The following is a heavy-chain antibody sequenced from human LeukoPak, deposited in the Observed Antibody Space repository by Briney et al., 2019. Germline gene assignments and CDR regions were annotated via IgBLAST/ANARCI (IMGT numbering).Heavy chain of an antibody. V-gene: IGHV1-18*01. CDR1: GYAFTSYG. CDR2: ISAYNGNT. Sequence: ASVKVSCKASGYAFTSYGVSWVRQAPGQGLEWMGWISAYNGNTNYAQKFQGRVTMTEDTSTDTAYMELSSLRSEDTAVYYCATDPFMITFGGVIVPFDYWGQGTLVTVSS. J-gene: IGHJ4*02. D-gene: IGHD3-16*02. CDR3: ATDPFMITFGGVIVPFDY.